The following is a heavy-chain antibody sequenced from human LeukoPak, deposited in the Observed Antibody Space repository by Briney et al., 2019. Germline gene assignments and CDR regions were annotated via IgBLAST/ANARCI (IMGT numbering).Heavy chain of an antibody. CDR1: GYTFTEYY. CDR3: TRDATSAQGGY. V-gene: IGHV1-2*02. Sequence: ASVEVSCKTSGYTFTEYYIHWVRQAPGQGLEWMGWIDPNSGGTNYAQRFQGRVTMVRDTSSSTAYMELRRLTSDDTAVYYCTRDATSAQGGYGGQGTLVTVSS. D-gene: IGHD2-15*01. CDR2: IDPNSGGT. J-gene: IGHJ4*02.